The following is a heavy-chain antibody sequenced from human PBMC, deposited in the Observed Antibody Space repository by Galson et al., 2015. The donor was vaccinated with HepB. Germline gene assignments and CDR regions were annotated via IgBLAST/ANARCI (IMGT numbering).Heavy chain of an antibody. CDR3: ARPLTLMGVPAAIYYYYYMDV. J-gene: IGHJ6*03. D-gene: IGHD2-2*01. Sequence: SLRLSCAASGFTFSSYAMHWVRQAPGKGLEWVAVISYDGSNKYYADSVKGRFTISRDNSKNTLYLQMNSLRAEDTAVYYCARPLTLMGVPAAIYYYYYMDVWGKGTTVTVSS. V-gene: IGHV3-30-3*01. CDR1: GFTFSSYA. CDR2: ISYDGSNK.